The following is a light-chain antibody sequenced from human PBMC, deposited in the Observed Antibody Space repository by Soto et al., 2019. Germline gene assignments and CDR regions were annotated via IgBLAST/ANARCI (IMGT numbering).Light chain of an antibody. V-gene: IGLV1-40*01. Sequence: QSVLTQPPSVSGAPGQRVTISCTGSSANIGAAYNVDWYQQLPGTAPKLLIYGNSNRPSGVPDRFSGSNSGTSASLAITGLQTEDEADYYCQSYDRSLSGYVFGTGTKVTV. CDR3: QSYDRSLSGYV. J-gene: IGLJ1*01. CDR2: GNS. CDR1: SANIGAAYN.